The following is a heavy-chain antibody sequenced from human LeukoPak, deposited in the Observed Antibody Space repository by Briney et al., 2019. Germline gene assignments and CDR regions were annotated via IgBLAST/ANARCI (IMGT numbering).Heavy chain of an antibody. Sequence: GGSLRLSCAASGFTFSSYGMHWVRQTPGKGLEWVAVLWSDGSNKYYADSVKGRFTISRDNSKNTLYLQMNSLRAEDTAVYYCARLSGYDYVWGELLPSFATPKENYFDYWGQGTLVTVSS. CDR1: GFTFSSYG. V-gene: IGHV3-33*01. CDR2: LWSDGSNK. J-gene: IGHJ4*02. CDR3: ARLSGYDYVWGELLPSFATPKENYFDY. D-gene: IGHD3-16*01.